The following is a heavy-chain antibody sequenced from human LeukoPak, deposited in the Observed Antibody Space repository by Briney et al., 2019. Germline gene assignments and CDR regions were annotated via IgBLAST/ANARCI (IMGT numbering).Heavy chain of an antibody. CDR2: ISSFSGTI. CDR3: AREPIDY. CDR1: GFTFSIYS. V-gene: IGHV3-48*01. Sequence: GGSLRLSCAASGFTFSIYSMNWVRQAPGKGLEWVSYISSFSGTIYYADSVKGRFTISGDNAKNSLYLQMNSLRAEDTAVYYCAREPIDYWGQGTLVTVSS. J-gene: IGHJ4*02.